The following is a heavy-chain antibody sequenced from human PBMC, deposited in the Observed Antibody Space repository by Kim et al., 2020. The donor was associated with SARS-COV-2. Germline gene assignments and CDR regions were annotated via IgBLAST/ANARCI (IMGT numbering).Heavy chain of an antibody. Sequence: SETLSLTCTVSGSSISSSSYYWGWIRQPPGKGLEWIGSLYYSGSSYYNPPRKSRVTISVDTTKNQFSLKLGSVTAADPAVYYCARHVFRYSGSYFEDWGQGTLVTVSP. CDR1: GSSISSSSYY. D-gene: IGHD1-26*01. J-gene: IGHJ4*02. V-gene: IGHV4-39*01. CDR3: ARHVFRYSGSYFED. CDR2: LYYSGSS.